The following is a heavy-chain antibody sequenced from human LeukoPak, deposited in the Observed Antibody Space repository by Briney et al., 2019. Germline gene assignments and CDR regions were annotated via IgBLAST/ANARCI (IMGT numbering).Heavy chain of an antibody. V-gene: IGHV3-48*01. CDR2: ISSSSSTI. J-gene: IGHJ4*02. CDR1: GFTFSSYS. D-gene: IGHD3-10*01. Sequence: GGSLRLSCAASGFTFSSYSMNWVRQAPGKGLEWVSYISSSSSTIYYADSVKGRFTISRDNAKNSLYLQMNSLRAEDTAVYYCARLEGRITMVRGASGFDYWGQGTLVTVSS. CDR3: ARLEGRITMVRGASGFDY.